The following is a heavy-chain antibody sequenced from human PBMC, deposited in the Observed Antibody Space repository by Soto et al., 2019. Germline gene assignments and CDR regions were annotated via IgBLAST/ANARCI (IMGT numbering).Heavy chain of an antibody. V-gene: IGHV3-23*01. CDR1: GFTFSSYA. CDR2: ISGSGGST. CDR3: AKRRSGLRYFDWMIFDY. Sequence: GGSLRLSCAASGFTFSSYAMSWVRQAPGKGLEWVSAISGSGGSTYYADSVKGRFTISRDNSKNTLYLQMNSLRAEDTAVYYCAKRRSGLRYFDWMIFDYWGQGTLVTVSS. J-gene: IGHJ4*02. D-gene: IGHD3-9*01.